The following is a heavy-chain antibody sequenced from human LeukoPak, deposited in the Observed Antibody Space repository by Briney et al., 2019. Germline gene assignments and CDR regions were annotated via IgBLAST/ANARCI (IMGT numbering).Heavy chain of an antibody. V-gene: IGHV1-2*02. D-gene: IGHD6-19*01. CDR2: INPNSGGT. CDR3: ARYKDSSGWYGWFDP. Sequence: ASVKVSCKASGYTFTGYYMHWVRQAPGQGLEWMGWINPNSGGTNYAQKFQGRVTMTRDTSISTAYMELSRLRSDDTAMYYCARYKDSSGWYGWFDPWGQGTLVTVSS. CDR1: GYTFTGYY. J-gene: IGHJ5*02.